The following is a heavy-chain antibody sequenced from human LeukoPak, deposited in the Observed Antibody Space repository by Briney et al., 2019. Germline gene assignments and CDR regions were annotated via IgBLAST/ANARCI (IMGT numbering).Heavy chain of an antibody. CDR2: IYTSGST. CDR1: GGSISSYY. Sequence: PSETLSLTCTVSGGSISSYYWSWIRQPAGKGLEWIGRIYTSGSTNYNPSLKSRVTMSVDTSKNQFSLKLSSVTAADTAVYYCASSGLLPRRYYYYMDVWGKGTTVTVSS. D-gene: IGHD1-14*01. CDR3: ASSGLLPRRYYYYMDV. V-gene: IGHV4-4*07. J-gene: IGHJ6*03.